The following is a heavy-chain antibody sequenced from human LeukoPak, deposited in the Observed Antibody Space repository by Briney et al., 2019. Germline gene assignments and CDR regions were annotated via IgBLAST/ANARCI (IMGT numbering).Heavy chain of an antibody. D-gene: IGHD3-10*01. Sequence: GGSLRLSCAASGFIFSDYSMSWIRQAPGEGLEWVSYISTHSTYTHYADSVRGRFTISRDNAKNSLYLQMNSLRAEDTAVYYCATYYYASGSSDWGQGTLVTVSS. CDR2: ISTHSTYT. CDR3: ATYYYASGSSD. J-gene: IGHJ4*02. V-gene: IGHV3-11*03. CDR1: GFIFSDYS.